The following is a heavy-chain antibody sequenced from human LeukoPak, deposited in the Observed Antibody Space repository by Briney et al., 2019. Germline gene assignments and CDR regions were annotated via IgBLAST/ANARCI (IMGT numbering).Heavy chain of an antibody. CDR2: IYTSGST. Sequence: PSQTLSLTCTVSGDSIISKNYYWTWLRQPAGKGLEWIGRIYTSGSTNYNPSLKSRVTISVDTSKNQFSLKLSSVTAADTAVYYCARAGGGVVTLDYWGQGTLVTVSS. CDR3: ARAGGGVVTLDY. J-gene: IGHJ4*02. CDR1: GDSIISKNYY. V-gene: IGHV4-61*02. D-gene: IGHD3-3*01.